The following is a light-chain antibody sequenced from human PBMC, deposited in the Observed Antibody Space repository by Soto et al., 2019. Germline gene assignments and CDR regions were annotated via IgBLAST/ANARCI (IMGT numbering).Light chain of an antibody. CDR3: QHYNSYSEFS. Sequence: EVVMTQSPATLSVSPGEGVTLSCRASQGIGDTLAWYQHKPGQTPRLLIYDTSTRATGVPARFSGSRSGPEFTLTISCLQPDDFATYYCQHYNSYSEFSFGPGTKVDIK. V-gene: IGKV3-15*01. CDR2: DTS. CDR1: QGIGDT. J-gene: IGKJ3*01.